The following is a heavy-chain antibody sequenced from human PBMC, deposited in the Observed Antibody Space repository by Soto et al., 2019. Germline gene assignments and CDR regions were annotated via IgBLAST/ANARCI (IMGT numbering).Heavy chain of an antibody. D-gene: IGHD6-6*01. Sequence: GGSLRLSCAASGFTFSSYAMSWVRQAPGKGLEWVSAISGSGGSTYYADSVKGRFTISRDNSKNTLYLQMNSLRAEDTAVYYCARTLIAARRGEWFDPWGQGTLVTVSS. CDR3: ARTLIAARRGEWFDP. CDR1: GFTFSSYA. J-gene: IGHJ5*02. V-gene: IGHV3-23*01. CDR2: ISGSGGST.